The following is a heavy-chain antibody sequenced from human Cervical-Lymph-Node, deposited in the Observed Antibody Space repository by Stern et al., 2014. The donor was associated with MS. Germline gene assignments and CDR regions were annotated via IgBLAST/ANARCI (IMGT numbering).Heavy chain of an antibody. CDR2: MNPNSGKT. V-gene: IGHV1-8*01. CDR3: ATLKAMVRGVIEDY. D-gene: IGHD3-10*01. CDR1: GYTFTSYD. Sequence: VQLVESGAEVKKPGASVKVSCKASGYTFTSYDINWVRQATGQGLEWMGWMNPNSGKTAYAQKFQGRVTMTRNNSISTDYIELSSLRYEDSAVYYCATLKAMVRGVIEDYWGQGTLVTVSS. J-gene: IGHJ4*02.